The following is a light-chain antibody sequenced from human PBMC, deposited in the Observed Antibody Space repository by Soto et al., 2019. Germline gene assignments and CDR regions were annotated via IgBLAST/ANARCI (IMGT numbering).Light chain of an antibody. CDR1: SSDVGGYNY. CDR3: SSYTSSSNPNLV. CDR2: EVS. J-gene: IGLJ3*02. V-gene: IGLV2-14*01. Sequence: QSALTQPASVSGSPGQSITISCTGTSSDVGGYNYVSWYQQHPGKAPKLMIYEVSNRPSGVSNRFSGSKSGNTASLTISVLQAEDEADYYCSSYTSSSNPNLVFGGGTKLTVL.